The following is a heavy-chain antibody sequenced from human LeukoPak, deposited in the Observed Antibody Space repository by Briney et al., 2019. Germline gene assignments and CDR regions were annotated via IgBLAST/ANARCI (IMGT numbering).Heavy chain of an antibody. Sequence: GGSLRLSCAASGFTVSSNEMSWVRQAPGKGLEWVSSISGGSTYYADSRKGRFTISRDNSKNTLHLQMNSLRAEDTAVYYCAKDTSLYGDYGWFDRWGQGTLVTVSS. CDR3: AKDTSLYGDYGWFDR. V-gene: IGHV3-38-3*01. D-gene: IGHD4-17*01. CDR2: ISGGST. CDR1: GFTVSSNE. J-gene: IGHJ5*02.